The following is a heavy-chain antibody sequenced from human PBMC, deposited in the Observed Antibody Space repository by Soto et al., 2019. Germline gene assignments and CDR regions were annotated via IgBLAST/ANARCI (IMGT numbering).Heavy chain of an antibody. CDR1: RGSVSANSYY. J-gene: IGHJ5*02. CDR3: VRGARYNFDSSGPELRFEP. Sequence: SVSLSFTWTLARGSVSANSYYWNWLRLTPGKGVQWVGHISHTGIIQSSPYFKTRALISLETPKNQLSLRLSSVTVADTAVYYCVRGARYNFDSSGPELRFEPWGKGDLVT. CDR2: ISHTGII. D-gene: IGHD6-19*01. V-gene: IGHV4-61*01.